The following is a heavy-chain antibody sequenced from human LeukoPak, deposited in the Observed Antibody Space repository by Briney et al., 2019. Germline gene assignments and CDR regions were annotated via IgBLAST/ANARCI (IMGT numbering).Heavy chain of an antibody. Sequence: ASVKVSCKASGYTFTGYYMHWVRQAPGQRLEWMGWINPNSGGTNYAQKFQGRVTMTRDTSISTAYMELSRLRSDDTAVYYCAREGGGYCSSTSCEFDPWGQGTLVTVSS. CDR3: AREGGGYCSSTSCEFDP. D-gene: IGHD2-2*01. CDR1: GYTFTGYY. V-gene: IGHV1-2*02. J-gene: IGHJ5*02. CDR2: INPNSGGT.